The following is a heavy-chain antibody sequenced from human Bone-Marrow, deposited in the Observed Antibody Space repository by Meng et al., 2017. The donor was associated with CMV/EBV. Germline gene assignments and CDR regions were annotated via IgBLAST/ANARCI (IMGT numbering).Heavy chain of an antibody. D-gene: IGHD2-2*01. CDR2: IWYDGSNK. CDR3: VKGGSTTSYYYGMDV. Sequence: GGSLRLSCAASGFTFSSYAMHWVRQAPGKGLEWVAVIWYDGSNKYYADSVKGRFTISRDNSRNTLYLQMNSLRVEDTDVYYCVKGGSTTSYYYGMDVWGQGTSVTVSS. V-gene: IGHV3-33*06. CDR1: GFTFSSYA. J-gene: IGHJ6*02.